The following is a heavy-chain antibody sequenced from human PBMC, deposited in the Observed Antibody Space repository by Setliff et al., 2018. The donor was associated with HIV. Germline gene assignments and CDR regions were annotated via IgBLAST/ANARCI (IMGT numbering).Heavy chain of an antibody. V-gene: IGHV4-38-2*01. CDR2: MFRTGTS. D-gene: IGHD1-1*01. CDR1: GYSIISGYY. CDR3: ATVDGTRYLDY. J-gene: IGHJ4*02. Sequence: PSETLSLTCGVSGYSIISGYYWGWIRQSPGKGLEWIGTMFRTGTSYYNPSLTSRVTISQDTSKNQFSLELTSVTAADTAVYYCATVDGTRYLDYWGQGKLVTVSS.